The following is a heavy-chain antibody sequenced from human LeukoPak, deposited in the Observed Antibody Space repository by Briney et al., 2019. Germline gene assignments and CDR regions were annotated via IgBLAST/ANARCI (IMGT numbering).Heavy chain of an antibody. V-gene: IGHV3-48*02. CDR3: ARDPRRGFWSGYYDY. D-gene: IGHD3-3*01. J-gene: IGHJ4*02. CDR1: GFTFSSYS. CDR2: ISSSSSSI. Sequence: PGRSLRLSCAASGFTFSSYSMTWVRQAPGKGLEWVSYISSSSSSIYYADSVKGRFTISRDNAKNSLYLQMNSLRDEDTAVYYCARDPRRGFWSGYYDYWGQGTLVTVSS.